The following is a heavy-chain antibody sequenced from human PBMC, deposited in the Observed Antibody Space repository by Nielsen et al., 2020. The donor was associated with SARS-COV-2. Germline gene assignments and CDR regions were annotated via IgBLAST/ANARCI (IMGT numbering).Heavy chain of an antibody. Sequence: GESLKISCAASGFTFSNYVMHWVRQAPGKGLEWVAVIWSDGSRQFYADSVKGRFTISRDNSKNTVYVQMNSLRVGDTAVYYCARVVRIPSDAFDIWGRGTLVTVSS. D-gene: IGHD2/OR15-2a*01. J-gene: IGHJ3*02. CDR2: IWSDGSRQ. V-gene: IGHV3-33*01. CDR1: GFTFSNYV. CDR3: ARVVRIPSDAFDI.